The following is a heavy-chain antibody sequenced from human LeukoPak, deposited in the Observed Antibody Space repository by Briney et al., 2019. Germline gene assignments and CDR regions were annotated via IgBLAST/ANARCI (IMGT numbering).Heavy chain of an antibody. CDR2: ISYDGSHK. Sequence: PGGSLRLSCAASGFTFSLYGIHWVRQAPGKGLEWVAVISYDGSHKYYADAVQGRFNVSRDNSNNTLFLQMDGLKIEDTAVYYCAKDGVAKQWLVRSSWGQGTLVTVSS. V-gene: IGHV3-30*18. D-gene: IGHD6-19*01. CDR1: GFTFSLYG. J-gene: IGHJ4*02. CDR3: AKDGVAKQWLVRSS.